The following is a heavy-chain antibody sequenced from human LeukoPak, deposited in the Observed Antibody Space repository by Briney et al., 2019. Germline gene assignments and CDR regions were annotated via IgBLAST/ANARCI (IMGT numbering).Heavy chain of an antibody. V-gene: IGHV1-2*02. D-gene: IGHD3-16*02. J-gene: IGHJ4*02. CDR3: ARALRYYDYVWGSYRYTGHLNY. Sequence: RASVRVSCKASGYTFTGYYMHWVRQAPGQGLEWMGWIKPNSGGTNYAQKLQGRVTMTGDTSISTAYMELSRLRSDDTAVYYCARALRYYDYVWGSYRYTGHLNYWGQGTLVTVSS. CDR1: GYTFTGYY. CDR2: IKPNSGGT.